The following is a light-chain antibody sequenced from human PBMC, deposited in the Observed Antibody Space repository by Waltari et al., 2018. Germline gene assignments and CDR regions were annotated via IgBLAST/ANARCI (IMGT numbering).Light chain of an antibody. Sequence: SYVLTQPPPVSVAPGKTARITCGGNNIGSKTVHWYQQRPGQAPVLVIYDDSDRPSGIPDRISGSNSGNTATLTISRVEAGDEADYYCQVWDSSSDHWVFGGGTKLTVL. CDR2: DDS. CDR1: NIGSKT. V-gene: IGLV3-21*04. CDR3: QVWDSSSDHWV. J-gene: IGLJ3*02.